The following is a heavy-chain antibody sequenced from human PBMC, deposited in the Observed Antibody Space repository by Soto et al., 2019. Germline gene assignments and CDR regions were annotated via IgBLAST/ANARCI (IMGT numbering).Heavy chain of an antibody. CDR3: ARGGIVVVPAAVDYGMDV. CDR2: IIPIFGTA. V-gene: IGHV1-69*01. J-gene: IGHJ6*02. Sequence: QVQLVQSGAEVKKPGSSVKVSCKASGGTFSSYAISWVRQAPGQGLEWMGGIIPIFGTANYAQKFQGRVTITADESTSTAYMGLSSLRSEDTAVYYCARGGIVVVPAAVDYGMDVWGQGTTVTVSS. D-gene: IGHD2-2*01. CDR1: GGTFSSYA.